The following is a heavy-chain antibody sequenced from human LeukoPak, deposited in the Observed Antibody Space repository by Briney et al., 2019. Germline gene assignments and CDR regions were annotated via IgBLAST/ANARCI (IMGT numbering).Heavy chain of an antibody. D-gene: IGHD2-21*02. V-gene: IGHV7-4-1*02. CDR3: ARLPHCGSDCYPNWFDS. J-gene: IGHJ5*01. CDR1: GYTFTSYA. CDR2: INTNTGNP. Sequence: GASVKVSCKASGYTFTSYAMNWVRQAPGQGLEWMGWINTNTGNPTYAQGFTGRFVFSLDTSVSTAYLQISSLKTSDTAMYYCARLPHCGSDCYPNWFDSWGQGTLVAVSS.